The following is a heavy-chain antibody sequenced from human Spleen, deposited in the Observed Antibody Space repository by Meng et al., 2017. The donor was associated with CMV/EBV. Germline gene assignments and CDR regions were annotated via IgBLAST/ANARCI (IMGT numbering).Heavy chain of an antibody. CDR3: ATIRGLLITFHLES. CDR1: GGTFNSYA. J-gene: IGHJ4*02. CDR2: IIPMLGTT. Sequence: SVKVSCKAPGGTFNSYAISWVRQAPGQGLEWMGGIIPMLGTTNYAQNFQGRVTVSADKSTTTAYMELSNLKSEDTAIYYCATIRGLLITFHLESWGQGTLVTVSS. D-gene: IGHD1-14*01. V-gene: IGHV1-69*10.